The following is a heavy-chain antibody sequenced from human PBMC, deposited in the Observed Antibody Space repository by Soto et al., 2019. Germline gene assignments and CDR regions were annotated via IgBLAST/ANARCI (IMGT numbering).Heavy chain of an antibody. CDR3: ARDGGGYSYGYVVY. Sequence: QVQLVESGGGVVQPGRSLRLSCAASGFTFSSYGMHWVRQAPGKGLEWVAVIWYDGTTKHYADSVKGRFTISRDNSKNTLYLQMNSLRAEDTAVYYCARDGGGYSYGYVVYLGQGTLVTVSS. CDR1: GFTFSSYG. D-gene: IGHD5-18*01. J-gene: IGHJ4*02. V-gene: IGHV3-33*01. CDR2: IWYDGTTK.